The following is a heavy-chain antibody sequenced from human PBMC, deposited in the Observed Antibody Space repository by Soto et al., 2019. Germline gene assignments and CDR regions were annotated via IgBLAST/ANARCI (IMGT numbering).Heavy chain of an antibody. CDR1: GVTISSGGYS. D-gene: IGHD2-2*01. V-gene: IGHV4-30-2*01. J-gene: IGHJ5*02. CDR3: ARGRGYCSSTSCYVSNWFDP. Sequence: SETLSLTCAVSGVTISSGGYSWSWIRQPPGKGLEWIGYIYHSGSTYYNPSLKSRVTISVDRSKNQFPLKLSSVTAADTAVYYCARGRGYCSSTSCYVSNWFDPWGQGTLVTVSS. CDR2: IYHSGST.